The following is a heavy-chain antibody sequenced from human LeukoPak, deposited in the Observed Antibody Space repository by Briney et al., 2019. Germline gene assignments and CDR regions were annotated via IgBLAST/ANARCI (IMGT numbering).Heavy chain of an antibody. CDR2: ISYDGSNK. J-gene: IGHJ3*02. Sequence: GRSLRLSCAASGFTFSNYGMHWVRQAPGKGLEWVAVISYDGSNKYYADSVKGRFTISRDNSKNTLYLQMNSLRAEDTAVYYCATQTILTGYSGAFDIWGQGTMVTVSS. CDR1: GFTFSNYG. V-gene: IGHV3-30*03. D-gene: IGHD3-9*01. CDR3: ATQTILTGYSGAFDI.